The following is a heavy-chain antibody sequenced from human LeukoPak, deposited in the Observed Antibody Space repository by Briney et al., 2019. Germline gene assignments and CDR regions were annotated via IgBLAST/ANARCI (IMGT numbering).Heavy chain of an antibody. CDR2: IWYDGSNK. J-gene: IGHJ5*02. CDR1: GFTFSSYA. CDR3: AKDYYYGSGSYYSPTWFDP. V-gene: IGHV3-33*06. D-gene: IGHD3-10*01. Sequence: GGSLRLSCAASGFTFSSYAMSWVRQAPGKGLEWVAVIWYDGSNKYYADSVKGRFTISRDNSKNTLYLQMNSLRAEDTAVYYCAKDYYYGSGSYYSPTWFDPWGQGTLVTVSS.